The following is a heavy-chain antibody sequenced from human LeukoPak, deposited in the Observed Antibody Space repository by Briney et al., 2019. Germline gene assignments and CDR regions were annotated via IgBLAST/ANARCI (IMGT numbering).Heavy chain of an antibody. V-gene: IGHV3-20*01. CDR2: INWNGGST. D-gene: IGHD2-2*01. CDR3: ARTVVVPAAGYYYGMDV. Sequence: GGSLRLSCAASGFTSDDYGMSWVRQAPGKGLEWVSGINWNGGSTGYADSVKGRFTISRDNAKNSLYLQMNSLRAEDTALYHCARTVVVPAAGYYYGMDVWGQGTTVTVSS. J-gene: IGHJ6*02. CDR1: GFTSDDYG.